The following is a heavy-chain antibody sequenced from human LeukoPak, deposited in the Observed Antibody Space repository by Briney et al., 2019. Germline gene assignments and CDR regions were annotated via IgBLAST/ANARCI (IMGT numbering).Heavy chain of an antibody. Sequence: GGSLRLSCAASGITFSNYAMSWVRQAPGKGLEWVSAIRGNSGTTYYADSVKGRFTISRDNSKNRLYLQMNSLRAEDTAVYYCAKDRSIFGVVSPFDYWGQGTLSPSPQ. V-gene: IGHV3-23*01. CDR2: IRGNSGTT. CDR1: GITFSNYA. CDR3: AKDRSIFGVVSPFDY. D-gene: IGHD3-3*01. J-gene: IGHJ4*02.